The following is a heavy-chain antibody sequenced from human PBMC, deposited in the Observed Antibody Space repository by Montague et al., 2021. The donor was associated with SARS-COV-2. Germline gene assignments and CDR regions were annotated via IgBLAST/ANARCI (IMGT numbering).Heavy chain of an antibody. CDR3: ARGATRTFDY. V-gene: IGHV4-59*01. J-gene: IGHJ4*02. Sequence: SETLSLTCTVSGDSMTYFYWSWIRQTPEKGLEWIGYIFYRGTTKYNPSLESRVPITVDTSKDQFYLKLNSVTAADTAVYYCARGATRTFDYWGQGTRVTVSS. CDR1: GDSMTYFY. D-gene: IGHD1-1*01. CDR2: IFYRGTT.